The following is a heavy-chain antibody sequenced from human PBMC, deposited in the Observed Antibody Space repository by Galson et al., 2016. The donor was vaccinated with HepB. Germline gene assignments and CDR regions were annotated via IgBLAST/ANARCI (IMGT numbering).Heavy chain of an antibody. D-gene: IGHD1-26*01. CDR3: AGGWELLSFQH. V-gene: IGHV4-59*01. Sequence: SETLSLTCTISGASISHYYWSWIRQLPGKGLEWIGYIYHNGNTDYNPSLKSRLTISLDTSKKQFSLTLSSVTAADTALYYCAGGWELLSFQHWGRGTLVTVSS. CDR2: IYHNGNT. J-gene: IGHJ1*01. CDR1: GASISHYY.